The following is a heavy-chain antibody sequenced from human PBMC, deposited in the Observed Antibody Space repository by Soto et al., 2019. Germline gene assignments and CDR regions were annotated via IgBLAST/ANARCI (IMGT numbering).Heavy chain of an antibody. CDR2: IKHSGST. Sequence: QVQLQQWGAGLLKPSETLSLTGAVYGGSFSGYYWSWVRQSPRKGLERNGEIKHSGSTNYNPSLKRRPIISVDTPKNQFSLTLSSVTAADTALYYCVACDYGDYPRYWGQGSLVTVSS. V-gene: IGHV4-34*01. D-gene: IGHD4-17*01. CDR3: VACDYGDYPRY. J-gene: IGHJ4*02. CDR1: GGSFSGYY.